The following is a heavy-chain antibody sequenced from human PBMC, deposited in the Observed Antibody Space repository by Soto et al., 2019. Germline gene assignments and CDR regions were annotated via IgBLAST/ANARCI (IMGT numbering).Heavy chain of an antibody. CDR3: ARDVSPGSSGYYLEAFDI. CDR2: IKGDGSAK. J-gene: IGHJ3*02. V-gene: IGHV3-7*05. Sequence: EVQLVESGGGLVQPGGSLRLSCAASGFTFGNYWMTWVRQAPGKGLEWVVNIKGDGSAKSYLDSVRGRFTVSRDNAENSLFLQMNILRAEDTALYYCARDVSPGSSGYYLEAFDIWGQWTMVTVS. CDR1: GFTFGNYW. D-gene: IGHD6-25*01.